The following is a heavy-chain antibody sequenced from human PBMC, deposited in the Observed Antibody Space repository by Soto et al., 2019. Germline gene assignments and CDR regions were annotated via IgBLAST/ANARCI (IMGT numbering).Heavy chain of an antibody. CDR1: GYSFTSYW. CDR3: ARRGWAPWTSFDY. Sequence: PGESLKISCKGSGYSFTSYWIGWARQMPGKGLEWMGIIYPDDSDTRYSPSFQGQVTISADKSISTAYLQWSSLKASDTAMYYCARRGWAPWTSFDYWGQGTLVTVSS. CDR2: IYPDDSDT. V-gene: IGHV5-51*01. D-gene: IGHD3-10*01. J-gene: IGHJ4*02.